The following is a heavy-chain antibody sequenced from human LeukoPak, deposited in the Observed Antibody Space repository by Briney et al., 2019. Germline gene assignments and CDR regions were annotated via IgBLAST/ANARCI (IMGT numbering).Heavy chain of an antibody. Sequence: PSETLSLICTVSGGSISSYYWSWIRQPPGKGLEWIGYTYYSGSTNYNPSLKSRVTISVDTSKNQFSLKLSSVTAADTAVYYCARGLYDKYYYYYMDVWGKGTTVTISS. J-gene: IGHJ6*03. D-gene: IGHD3-16*01. CDR2: TYYSGST. CDR1: GGSISSYY. CDR3: ARGLYDKYYYYYMDV. V-gene: IGHV4-59*01.